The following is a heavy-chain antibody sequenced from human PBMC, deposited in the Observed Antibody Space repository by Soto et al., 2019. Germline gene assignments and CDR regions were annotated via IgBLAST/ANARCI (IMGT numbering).Heavy chain of an antibody. V-gene: IGHV1-46*01. CDR1: GYTFTSYY. CDR3: AREPYYYDSSRRNYGMDV. Sequence: ASVKVSCKASGYTFTSYYMNWVRQAPGQGLEWLGIINPSGGYTTYAQRFLGRVTMTSDTSTSTVYMELSRLRSDDTAVYYCAREPYYYDSSRRNYGMDVWGQGTTVTVSS. J-gene: IGHJ6*02. CDR2: INPSGGYT. D-gene: IGHD3-22*01.